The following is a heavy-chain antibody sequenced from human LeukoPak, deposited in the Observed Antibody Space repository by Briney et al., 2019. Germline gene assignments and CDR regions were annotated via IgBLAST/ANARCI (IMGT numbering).Heavy chain of an antibody. V-gene: IGHV4-4*07. CDR2: IYTSGST. D-gene: IGHD3-3*01. CDR3: ARDRFLEWLLPSSDY. J-gene: IGHJ4*02. Sequence: ASETLSLTCTVSGGSISSYYWSWIRQPAGKGLEWIGRIYTSGSTNYNPSLKSRVTMSVDTSKNQFSLKLSSVTAADTAVYYCARDRFLEWLLPSSDYWGQGTLVTVSS. CDR1: GGSISSYY.